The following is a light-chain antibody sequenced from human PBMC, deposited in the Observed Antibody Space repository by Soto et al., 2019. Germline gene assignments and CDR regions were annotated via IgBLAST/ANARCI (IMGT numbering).Light chain of an antibody. Sequence: IVLTQYPVTLSLSPGEMGTLSLRASQNIGTYVAWYQQRRGQAPRLLIYDASDRATGIPVRFSGSGSGTDFTLTISSPEPEDFAVYYCQQRSTWPPSFGPGTKVDVK. CDR2: DAS. CDR3: QQRSTWPPS. J-gene: IGKJ3*01. CDR1: QNIGTY. V-gene: IGKV3-11*01.